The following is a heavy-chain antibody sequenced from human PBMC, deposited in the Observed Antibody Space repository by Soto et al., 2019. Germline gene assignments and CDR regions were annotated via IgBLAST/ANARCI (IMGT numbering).Heavy chain of an antibody. CDR3: ARAWFGDFVYCFDY. V-gene: IGHV1-18*01. CDR2: ISAYNGNT. D-gene: IGHD3-10*01. J-gene: IGHJ4*02. CDR1: GYTFTNYA. Sequence: QVQLVQSGAEVKKPGASVKVSCKASGYTFTNYAISWVRQAPGQGLEWMGWISAYNGNTNYAQKLQGRVTMTTDTSASSACMELRSLRSADTAVYYCARAWFGDFVYCFDYWGQGTMVTVSS.